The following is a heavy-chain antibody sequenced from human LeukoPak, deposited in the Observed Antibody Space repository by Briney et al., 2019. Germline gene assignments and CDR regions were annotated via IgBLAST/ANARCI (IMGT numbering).Heavy chain of an antibody. CDR3: ARDSWTGDSSGWTEGIAGS. Sequence: GGSLRLSCAASGFTFSSYSMNWVRQAPGKGLEWVSSISSSSSYIYYADSVKGRFTISRDNAKNSLYLQMNSLRAEDTAVYYWARDSWTGDSSGWTEGIAGSWGQGTLVTVSS. J-gene: IGHJ5*02. D-gene: IGHD6-19*01. CDR1: GFTFSSYS. CDR2: ISSSSSYI. V-gene: IGHV3-21*01.